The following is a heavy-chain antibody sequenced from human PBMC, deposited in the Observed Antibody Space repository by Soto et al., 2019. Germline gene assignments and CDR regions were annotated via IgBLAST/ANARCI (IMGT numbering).Heavy chain of an antibody. J-gene: IGHJ4*02. Sequence: GGSLRLSCAASGFTFSMYWMHWVRQVPGKGPEWVSRINDDGSHTNYADSVKGRFTISRDNAKNTLYLQMNDLRAEDTAVYYCTRGPRSTSTGTGAFWGQGTLVTVSS. V-gene: IGHV3-74*01. CDR3: TRGPRSTSTGTGAF. CDR2: INDDGSHT. D-gene: IGHD1-1*01. CDR1: GFTFSMYW.